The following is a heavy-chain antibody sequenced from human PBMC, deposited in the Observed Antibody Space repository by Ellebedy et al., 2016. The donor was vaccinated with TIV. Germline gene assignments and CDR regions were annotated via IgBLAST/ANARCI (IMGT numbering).Heavy chain of an antibody. J-gene: IGHJ6*02. CDR3: AKRAAAAGDYHYYGMDV. V-gene: IGHV3-53*01. D-gene: IGHD6-13*01. CDR2: IYSGGGT. Sequence: PGGSLRLSCAASGFTVSSNYMSWARQAPGKGLEWVSLIYSGGGTSYAGSVEGRFTISRDNSKNTVYLQMNSLRAEDTAVYYCAKRAAAAGDYHYYGMDVWGQGTTVTVSS. CDR1: GFTVSSNY.